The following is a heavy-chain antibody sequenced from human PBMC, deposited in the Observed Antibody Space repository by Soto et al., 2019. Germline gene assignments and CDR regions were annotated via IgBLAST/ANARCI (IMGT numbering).Heavy chain of an antibody. CDR3: TTPRGYSDYLGACWFDP. CDR2: IRSKANSYTT. D-gene: IGHD4-17*01. V-gene: IGHV3-73*01. J-gene: IGHJ5*02. Sequence: EIQLVESGGGLVQPGGSLKLSCAASGFIFSDSAIHWVRQASGKGLEWVGRIRSKANSYTTAYAASVKGRFTISRDDSKTTAYLQMDSLKTEDTAVYYCTTPRGYSDYLGACWFDPWGQGTLVTVSS. CDR1: GFIFSDSA.